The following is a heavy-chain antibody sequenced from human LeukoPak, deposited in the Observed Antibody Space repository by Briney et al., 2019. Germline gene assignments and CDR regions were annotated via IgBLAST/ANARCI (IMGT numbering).Heavy chain of an antibody. D-gene: IGHD3-22*01. CDR1: GGSISSYY. J-gene: IGHJ5*02. Sequence: SETLSLTCTVSGGSISSYYWSWIRQPPGKGLEWIGYIYYSGSTNYNPSLKSRVTISVDTSRNQFSLKLSSVTAADTAVYYCASPRSYYDSSGYYISWGQGTLVTVSS. CDR2: IYYSGST. CDR3: ASPRSYYDSSGYYIS. V-gene: IGHV4-59*01.